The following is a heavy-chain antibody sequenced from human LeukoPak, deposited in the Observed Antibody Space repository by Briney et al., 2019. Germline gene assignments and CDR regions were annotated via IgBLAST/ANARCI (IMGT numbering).Heavy chain of an antibody. CDR3: ARGLAEPLYY. V-gene: IGHV1-18*01. Sequence: ASVKVSCKASGYTFTNYGISWVRQAPGQGLEWMGWISVYNDNTNFAQKFQGRVTMTTDTSTSTAYMELRSLRSDDTAVYYCARGLAEPLYYWGQGTLVTVSS. CDR1: GYTFTNYG. CDR2: ISVYNDNT. J-gene: IGHJ4*02. D-gene: IGHD3-3*02.